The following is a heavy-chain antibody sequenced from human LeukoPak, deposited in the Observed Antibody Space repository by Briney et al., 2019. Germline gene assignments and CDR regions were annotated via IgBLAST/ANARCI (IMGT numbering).Heavy chain of an antibody. CDR3: ARSLPGYFDY. CDR1: GFTFDDYA. Sequence: GGSLRLSCAASGFTFDDYAMHWVRQAPGKGLEWVSLISGDGGTTYSADSVKGRFTISRDNSKNSLYPQMNSLRTEDTALYYCARSLPGYFDYWGQGTLVTVSS. J-gene: IGHJ4*02. V-gene: IGHV3-43*02. CDR2: ISGDGGTT.